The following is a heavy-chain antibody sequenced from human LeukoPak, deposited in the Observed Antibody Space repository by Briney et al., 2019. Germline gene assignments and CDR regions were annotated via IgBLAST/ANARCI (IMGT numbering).Heavy chain of an antibody. V-gene: IGHV1-46*01. Sequence: ASVKVSRKASGYTFTSYYMHWVRQAPGQGLEWMGIINPSGDSTSYAQKFQGRVTMTRDTSTSTVYMELSSLRSEDTAVYYCARVRAGLCDYWGQGTLVTVSS. CDR1: GYTFTSYY. CDR3: ARVRAGLCDY. J-gene: IGHJ4*02. D-gene: IGHD6-19*01. CDR2: INPSGDST.